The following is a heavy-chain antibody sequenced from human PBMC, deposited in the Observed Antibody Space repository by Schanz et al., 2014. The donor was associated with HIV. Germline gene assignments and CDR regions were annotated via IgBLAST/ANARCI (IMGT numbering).Heavy chain of an antibody. Sequence: EAQLVESGGGLVQPGKSLRLSCAASGFAFSSSWMHWVRQTPGKGLEWVAHINQDKSDKRYLYSVRGRFTVSRDNAQNSLYLQMNSLRAEDTAVYYCARAGQLALEQGWGNYYYYYYYGMDVWGQGTTVTVSS. CDR1: GFAFSSSW. D-gene: IGHD1-7*01. CDR3: ARAGQLALEQGWGNYYYYYYYGMDV. J-gene: IGHJ6*02. V-gene: IGHV3-7*01. CDR2: INQDKSDK.